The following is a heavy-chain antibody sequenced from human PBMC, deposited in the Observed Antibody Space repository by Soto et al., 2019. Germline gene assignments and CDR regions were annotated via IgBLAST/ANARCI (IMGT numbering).Heavy chain of an antibody. J-gene: IGHJ4*02. V-gene: IGHV3-21*06. Sequence: GGSLRLSCAASGFTFTRYSMNWVRQAPGKGLEWVSSISSTTNYIYYGDSMKGRFAISRDSAKNSLYLEMNSLRAEDTAVYYCARESEDLTSNFDYWGQGTLVTVSS. CDR2: ISSTTNYI. CDR3: ARESEDLTSNFDY. CDR1: GFTFTRYS.